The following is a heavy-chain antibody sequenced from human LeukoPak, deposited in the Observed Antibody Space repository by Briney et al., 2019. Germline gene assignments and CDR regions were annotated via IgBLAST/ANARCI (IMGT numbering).Heavy chain of an antibody. CDR2: IKPNSGGT. CDR1: GYTFTGYD. CDR3: ARGVLTYYYGSGSRHFDY. V-gene: IGHV1-2*02. J-gene: IGHJ4*02. Sequence: ASVKVSCKASGYTFTGYDMHWVRQAPGQGLEWMGWIKPNSGGTNYAQKFQGRVTMTRDTSISTAYMELSSLRSDDTAVYYCARGVLTYYYGSGSRHFDYWGQGTLVTVSS. D-gene: IGHD3-10*01.